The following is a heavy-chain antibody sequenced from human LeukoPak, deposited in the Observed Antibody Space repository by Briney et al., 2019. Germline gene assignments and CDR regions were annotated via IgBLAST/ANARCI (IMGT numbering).Heavy chain of an antibody. CDR2: IYSGGST. D-gene: IGHD3-22*01. V-gene: IGHV3-66*02. Sequence: GGSLRLSCAASGFTVSSNYMSWVRQAPGKGLEWVSVIYSGGSTYYADYVKGRFTISRDNSKNTLYLQMNSLRAEDTAVYYCARDYDSSGSFDYWGQGTLVTVSS. CDR3: ARDYDSSGSFDY. CDR1: GFTVSSNY. J-gene: IGHJ4*02.